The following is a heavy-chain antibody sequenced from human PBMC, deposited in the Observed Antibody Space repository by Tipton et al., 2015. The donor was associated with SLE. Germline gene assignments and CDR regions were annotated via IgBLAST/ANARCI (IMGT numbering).Heavy chain of an antibody. J-gene: IGHJ6*02. CDR3: ARDPGYNWNDGYYYGMDV. CDR1: GGSISSYY. D-gene: IGHD1-20*01. Sequence: TLSLTCTVSGGSISSYYWGWIRQPPGKGLEWIGSIYYSGSTYYNPSLKSRVSISVDTSKNQFSLKLSSVTAADTAVYYCARDPGYNWNDGYYYGMDVWGHGTTVTVSS. V-gene: IGHV4-39*07. CDR2: IYYSGST.